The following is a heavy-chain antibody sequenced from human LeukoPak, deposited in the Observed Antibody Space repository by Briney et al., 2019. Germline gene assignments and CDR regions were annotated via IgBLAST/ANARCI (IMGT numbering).Heavy chain of an antibody. CDR3: ARHSGSGSLSRPFDP. J-gene: IGHJ5*02. CDR2: VYYTGST. Sequence: SETLSLTCGVSGASVTCGGFYWGWLRQPPGKGLEWIATVYYTGSTYYNPSLKSRVTISIDTSKNQFSLNLRSVIAADTAVYYCARHSGSGSLSRPFDPWGQGTLVTVSS. CDR1: GASVTCGGFY. V-gene: IGHV4-39*01. D-gene: IGHD3-10*01.